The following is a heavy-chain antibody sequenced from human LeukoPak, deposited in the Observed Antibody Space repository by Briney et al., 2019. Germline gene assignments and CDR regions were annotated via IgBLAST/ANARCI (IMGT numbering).Heavy chain of an antibody. Sequence: ASVKVSCKASGYTFTSYDINWVQQATGQALEWMGWMNPNSGNTGYAQKLQGRVTMTRNTSISTAYMELSSLRSEDTAVYYCARGRVSSGSNDAYYWGQGTLVTVSS. D-gene: IGHD6-19*01. CDR2: MNPNSGNT. V-gene: IGHV1-8*01. CDR3: ARGRVSSGSNDAYY. J-gene: IGHJ4*02. CDR1: GYTFTSYD.